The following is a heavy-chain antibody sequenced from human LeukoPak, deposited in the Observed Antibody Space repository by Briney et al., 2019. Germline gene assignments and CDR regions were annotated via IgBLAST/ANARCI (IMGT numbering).Heavy chain of an antibody. Sequence: SETLSLTCTVSGDSISSYHWSWIRQPAGKGLEWIGRIYPSGSTNYNPSLKSRVTMSVDTSKNQFSLKLSSVTAADTAVYYCARRIANRNWFDPWGQGTLVTVSS. CDR3: ARRIANRNWFDP. D-gene: IGHD1/OR15-1a*01. V-gene: IGHV4-4*07. CDR1: GDSISSYH. J-gene: IGHJ5*02. CDR2: IYPSGST.